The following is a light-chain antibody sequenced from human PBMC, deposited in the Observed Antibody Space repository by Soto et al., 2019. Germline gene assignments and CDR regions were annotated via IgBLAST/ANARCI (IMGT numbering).Light chain of an antibody. CDR3: CSHAGGDTYV. CDR2: EGF. CDR1: SSDVGSGNV. J-gene: IGLJ1*01. Sequence: QSVLTQPASVSGSPGQSITISCTGTSSDVGSGNVVSWYQHYPGKAPQLMIYEGFNRPSGVSSRFSGSRSGNTASLTISGLQAEDEADYYCCSHAGGDTYVFGTGTKVHRP. V-gene: IGLV2-23*01.